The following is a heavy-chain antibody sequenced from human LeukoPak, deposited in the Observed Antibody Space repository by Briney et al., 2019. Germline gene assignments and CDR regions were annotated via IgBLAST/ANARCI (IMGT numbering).Heavy chain of an antibody. CDR2: ISAYNGNT. Sequence: ASVKVSCKASGYTFTSYGISWVRQAPGQGLEWMGWISAYNGNTNYAQKLQGRVTMTTDTSTSTAYMELRSLRSEDTAVYYCARVYYDSSGYGYYFDYWGQGTLVTVSS. CDR1: GYTFTSYG. J-gene: IGHJ4*02. V-gene: IGHV1-18*01. D-gene: IGHD3-22*01. CDR3: ARVYYDSSGYGYYFDY.